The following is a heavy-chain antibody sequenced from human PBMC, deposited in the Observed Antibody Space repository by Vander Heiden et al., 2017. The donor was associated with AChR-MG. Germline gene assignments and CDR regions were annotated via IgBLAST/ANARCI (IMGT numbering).Heavy chain of an antibody. CDR1: GGTFSSYA. Sequence: QVQLVQSGAEVKKPGSPVKVSCKASGGTFSSYAISWVRQAPGQGLEWMGVIIPIFGTANYAQKFQGRVTITADKSTSTAYMELSSLSSEDTAVYYCARDPGPRYFDWEHPQGGSWFDPWGQGTLVTVSS. CDR2: IIPIFGTA. CDR3: ARDPGPRYFDWEHPQGGSWFDP. J-gene: IGHJ5*02. D-gene: IGHD3-9*01. V-gene: IGHV1-69*06.